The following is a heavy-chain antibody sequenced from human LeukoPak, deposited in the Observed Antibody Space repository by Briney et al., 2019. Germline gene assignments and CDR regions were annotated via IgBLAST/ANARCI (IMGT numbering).Heavy chain of an antibody. D-gene: IGHD2-21*02. V-gene: IGHV3-23*01. CDR3: AKVKSVTRYYFDY. J-gene: IGHJ4*02. Sequence: GGSLRLSCAASGFSFSSYAMSWVRQAPGKGLEWVSAISGSGGSTYYADSVKGRFTISRVNSKNTLYLQMNSLRAEDTAVYYCAKVKSVTRYYFDYWGQGTLVTVSS. CDR1: GFSFSSYA. CDR2: ISGSGGST.